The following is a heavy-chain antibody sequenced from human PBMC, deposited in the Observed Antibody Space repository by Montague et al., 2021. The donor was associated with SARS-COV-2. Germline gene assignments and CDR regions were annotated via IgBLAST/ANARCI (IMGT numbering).Heavy chain of an antibody. CDR2: INHSGST. CDR3: ARGITVTTFYYYYGMDV. Sequence: SETLSLTCAVYGGSFSGYYWNWIRQPPGKGLEWIGEINHSGSTNYNPSLKSRVTISVDTSKNQFSLKLSSGTAADTAVYYCARGITVTTFYYYYGMDVWGQETTVTVSS. J-gene: IGHJ6*02. V-gene: IGHV4-34*01. CDR1: GGSFSGYY. D-gene: IGHD4-17*01.